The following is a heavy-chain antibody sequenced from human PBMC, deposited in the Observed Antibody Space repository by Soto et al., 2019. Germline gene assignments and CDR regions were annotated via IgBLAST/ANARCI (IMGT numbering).Heavy chain of an antibody. CDR2: ISAYNGNT. CDR3: AIGLGYCSGGSCYHKKGAFDI. D-gene: IGHD2-15*01. CDR1: GYTFTSHG. V-gene: IGHV1-18*01. Sequence: QVQLVQSGAEVKKPGASVKVSCKASGYTFTSHGISWVRQAPGQGLEWMGWISAYNGNTNYAQKLQGRVTMTTDTSTSTAYMELRSLRSDDTAVYYCAIGLGYCSGGSCYHKKGAFDIWGQGTMVTVSS. J-gene: IGHJ3*02.